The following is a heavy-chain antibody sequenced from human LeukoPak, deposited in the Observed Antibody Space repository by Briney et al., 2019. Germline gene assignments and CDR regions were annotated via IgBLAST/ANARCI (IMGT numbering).Heavy chain of an antibody. D-gene: IGHD4-17*01. V-gene: IGHV3-20*04. J-gene: IGHJ3*02. CDR3: ARGGNDYGDYEGAFDI. CDR2: INWNGGST. Sequence: PGGSLRLSCAASGFTFSSYWMSWVRQAPGKGLEWVSGINWNGGSTGYADSVKGRFTISRDNAKNSLYLQMNSLRAEDTALYYCARGGNDYGDYEGAFDIWGQGTMVTVSS. CDR1: GFTFSSYW.